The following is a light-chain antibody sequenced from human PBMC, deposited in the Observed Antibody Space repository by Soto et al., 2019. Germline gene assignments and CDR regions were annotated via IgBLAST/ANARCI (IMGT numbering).Light chain of an antibody. CDR1: QSVRSN. Sequence: EIVMTQSPATLSASPGERATLSCRASQSVRSNLAWYQQKPGQAPRLLIYGASTRATGIPARFSGSGSGTEFTLTISSLQSGDFAVYYCQQYTNWLLYTFGQGTKLEIK. CDR2: GAS. CDR3: QQYTNWLLYT. V-gene: IGKV3-15*01. J-gene: IGKJ2*01.